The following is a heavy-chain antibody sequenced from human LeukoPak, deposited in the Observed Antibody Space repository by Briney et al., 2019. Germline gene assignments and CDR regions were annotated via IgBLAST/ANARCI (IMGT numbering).Heavy chain of an antibody. Sequence: GASVKVSCKASGYTFTSCDINWVRQATGQGLEWMGWMNPNSGNTGYAQKFQGRVTMTRNTSISTAYMELSSLRSEDTAVYYCARGPSTYYYDSSGLKGPDYWGQGTLVTVSS. CDR1: GYTFTSCD. CDR3: ARGPSTYYYDSSGLKGPDY. CDR2: MNPNSGNT. J-gene: IGHJ4*02. D-gene: IGHD3-22*01. V-gene: IGHV1-8*01.